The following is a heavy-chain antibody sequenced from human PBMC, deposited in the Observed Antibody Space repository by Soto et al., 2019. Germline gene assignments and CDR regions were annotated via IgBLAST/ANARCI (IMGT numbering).Heavy chain of an antibody. Sequence: QVQLQESGPGLVKSSETLSLTCRVSGGSISNYFWSWIRQPPGKGLEWIGYIFNSGSTIYSPTLKGRVTLTLDTSKTQFSLRLGSVTVADAAIYYCARGPETYYMDVWGKGTTVTVSS. CDR2: IFNSGST. J-gene: IGHJ6*03. CDR3: ARGPETYYMDV. V-gene: IGHV4-59*01. CDR1: GGSISNYF.